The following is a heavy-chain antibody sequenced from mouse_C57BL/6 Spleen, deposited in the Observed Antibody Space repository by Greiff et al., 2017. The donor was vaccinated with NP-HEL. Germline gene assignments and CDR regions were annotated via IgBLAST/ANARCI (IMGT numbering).Heavy chain of an antibody. Sequence: EVQLQQSVAELVRPGASVKLSCTASGFNIKNTYMPWVKQRPEQGLEWIGRIDPANGNTKYAPKFQGKATITADTSSNTAYLQLSSLTSEDTANYYCARRYYGSSWGYWGQGTTLTVSS. CDR2: IDPANGNT. CDR3: ARRYYGSSWGY. V-gene: IGHV14-3*01. J-gene: IGHJ2*01. D-gene: IGHD1-1*01. CDR1: GFNIKNTY.